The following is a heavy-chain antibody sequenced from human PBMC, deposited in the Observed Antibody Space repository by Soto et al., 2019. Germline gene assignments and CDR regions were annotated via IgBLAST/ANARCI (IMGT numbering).Heavy chain of an antibody. J-gene: IGHJ4*02. Sequence: EVQLVESGGGLVKPGGSLRLSCAASGFTFSSYNLNWVRQAPGEGLEWVSSISSGSTYKYYADSVKGRFTISRDNAKKSLYLQMNSLRAEDTAVXXXXXXXDPFDYWGQGTLVTVSS. CDR3: XXXXDPFDY. V-gene: IGHV3-21*01. CDR1: GFTFSSYN. CDR2: ISSGSTYK.